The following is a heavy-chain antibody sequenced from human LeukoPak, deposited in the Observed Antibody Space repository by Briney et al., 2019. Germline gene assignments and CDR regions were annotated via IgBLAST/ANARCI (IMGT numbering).Heavy chain of an antibody. CDR2: INSDGSIT. V-gene: IGHV3-74*01. CDR3: AGGISATGGG. D-gene: IGHD6-13*01. CDR1: GFTFSSYW. Sequence: PGGSLRLSCADSGFTFSSYWMHWVRQAPGKGLGWVSRINSDGSITTYADSVKGRFTISRDNAKNTLYLQMNSLRAEDTAVYYCAGGISATGGGWGQGTMVTVSS. J-gene: IGHJ3*01.